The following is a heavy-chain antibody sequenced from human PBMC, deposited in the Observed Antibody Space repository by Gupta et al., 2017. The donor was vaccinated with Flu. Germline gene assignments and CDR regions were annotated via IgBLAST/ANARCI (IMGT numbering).Heavy chain of an antibody. V-gene: IGHV3-48*03. J-gene: IGHJ4*02. Sequence: EVLLVESGGGLVQPGGSLRLSCTASGFDFNSYEMSWVRQAPGRGLEWVAFISSSAVTYYTDPVRGRFTISRDNANNLLYLQMSSLRGEDTAVYYCARGRWDNWGQGTLVTVSS. D-gene: IGHD3-16*02. CDR2: ISSSAVT. CDR1: GFDFNSYE. CDR3: ARGRWDN.